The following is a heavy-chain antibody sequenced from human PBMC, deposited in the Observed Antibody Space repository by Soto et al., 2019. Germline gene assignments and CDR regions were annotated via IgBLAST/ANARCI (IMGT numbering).Heavy chain of an antibody. D-gene: IGHD4-4*01. J-gene: IGHJ6*03. CDR3: ARHVYSNYETFYYYYMDV. CDR2: IYHSGST. CDR1: SGSISSSNW. V-gene: IGHV4-4*02. Sequence: PSETLSLTCAVSSGSISSSNWWSWVRQPPGKGLEWIGEIYHSGSTNYNPSLKSRVTISVDTSKNQFSLKLSSVTAADTAVYYCARHVYSNYETFYYYYMDVWGKGTTVTVSS.